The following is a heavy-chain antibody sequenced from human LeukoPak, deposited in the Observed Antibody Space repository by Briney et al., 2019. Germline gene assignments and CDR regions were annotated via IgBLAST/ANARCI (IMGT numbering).Heavy chain of an antibody. CDR3: AKIYDSSGYYYTHRLYYYYMDV. D-gene: IGHD3-22*01. V-gene: IGHV3-30*18. CDR1: GFTFSSYG. Sequence: GGSLRLSCAASGFTFSSYGMHWVRQAPGKGLEWVEVISYDGSNKYYADSVKGRFTISRDNSKNTLYLQMNSLRAEDTAVYYCAKIYDSSGYYYTHRLYYYYMDVWGKGTTVTVSS. CDR2: ISYDGSNK. J-gene: IGHJ6*03.